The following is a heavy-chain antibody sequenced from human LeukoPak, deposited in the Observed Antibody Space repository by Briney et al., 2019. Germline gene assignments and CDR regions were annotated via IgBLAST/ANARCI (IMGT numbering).Heavy chain of an antibody. D-gene: IGHD2-21*02. CDR2: ISSSGSTI. V-gene: IGHV3-48*03. Sequence: PGGSLRLSCAASGFTFSSYEMNWVRQAPGKGLEWVSYISSSGSTIYYADSVKGRFTISRDNAKNSLYLQMNSLRAEDTAVYYCAREAYCGGDCYSSAQDYYYMDVWGKGTTVIVSS. CDR1: GFTFSSYE. J-gene: IGHJ6*03. CDR3: AREAYCGGDCYSSAQDYYYMDV.